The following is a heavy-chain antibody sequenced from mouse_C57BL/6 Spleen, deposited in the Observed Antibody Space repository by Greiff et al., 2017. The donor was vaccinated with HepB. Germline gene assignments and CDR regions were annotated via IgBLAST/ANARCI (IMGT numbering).Heavy chain of an antibody. CDR2: INPSNGGT. CDR3: AREDSNPYFDV. Sequence: VQVVESGTELVKPGASVKLSCKASGYTFTSYWMHWVKQRPGQGLEWIGNINPSNGGTNYNEKFKSKATLTVDKSSSTAYMQLSSLTSEDSAVYYCAREDSNPYFDVWGTGTTVTVSS. J-gene: IGHJ1*03. CDR1: GYTFTSYW. D-gene: IGHD2-5*01. V-gene: IGHV1-53*01.